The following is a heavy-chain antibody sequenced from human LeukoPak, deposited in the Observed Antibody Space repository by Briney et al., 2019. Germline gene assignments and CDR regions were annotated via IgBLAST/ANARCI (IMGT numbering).Heavy chain of an antibody. Sequence: KSSQTLSLTCTVSGGSISSYYWSWIRQPAGKGLEWIGRIYTSGSTNYNPSLKSRVTMSVDTSKNQFSLKLSSVTAADTAVYYCARELPVVMVRGLNWFDPWGQGTLVTVSS. CDR2: IYTSGST. CDR3: ARELPVVMVRGLNWFDP. V-gene: IGHV4-4*07. D-gene: IGHD3-10*01. CDR1: GGSISSYY. J-gene: IGHJ5*02.